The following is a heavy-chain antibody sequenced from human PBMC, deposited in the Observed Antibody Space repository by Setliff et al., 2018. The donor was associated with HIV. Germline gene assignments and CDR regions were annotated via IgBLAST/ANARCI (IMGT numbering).Heavy chain of an antibody. CDR3: ARVYYGDLEY. J-gene: IGHJ4*02. CDR1: GGSISSDTYH. CDR2: TYSSGST. Sequence: SETLSLTCTVSGGSISSDTYHYSWIRQPAGKGLEWIGQTYSSGSTNYNPSLKSRVTISADTSKNQFPLNLSSVTAADTAVYFCARVYYGDLEYWGQGTLVTVSS. D-gene: IGHD4-17*01. V-gene: IGHV4-61*09.